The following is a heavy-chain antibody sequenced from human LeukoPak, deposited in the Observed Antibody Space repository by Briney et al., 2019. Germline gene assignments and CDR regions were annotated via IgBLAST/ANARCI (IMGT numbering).Heavy chain of an antibody. Sequence: SETLSLTCTVAGGSISSSSYYWGWIRQPPGKGLEWIGSIYYSGSTYYNPSLKSRVTISVDTSKNQFSLKLSSVTAADTAVYYCASREVFWSGGSCAFDNWGQGTMVTESS. D-gene: IGHD2-15*01. CDR3: ASREVFWSGGSCAFDN. CDR2: IYYSGST. CDR1: GGSISSSSYY. J-gene: IGHJ3*02. V-gene: IGHV4-39*07.